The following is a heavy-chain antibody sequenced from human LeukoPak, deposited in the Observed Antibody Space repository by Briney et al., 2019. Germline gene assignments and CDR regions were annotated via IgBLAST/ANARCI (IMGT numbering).Heavy chain of an antibody. Sequence: GGSLRLSCAASGFTVSSNYMSWVRQAPGKGLEWVSVIYSGGSTYYADSVKGRFTISRHNSKNTLYLQMNSLRAEDTAVYYCASGDSSSWYAPNYWGQGTLVTVSS. CDR3: ASGDSSSWYAPNY. D-gene: IGHD6-13*01. CDR1: GFTVSSNY. CDR2: IYSGGST. J-gene: IGHJ4*02. V-gene: IGHV3-53*04.